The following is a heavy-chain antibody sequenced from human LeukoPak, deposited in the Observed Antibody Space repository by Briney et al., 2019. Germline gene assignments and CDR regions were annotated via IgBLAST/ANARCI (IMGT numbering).Heavy chain of an antibody. CDR3: ARHYCSSTSCLNGWYSEFDY. CDR2: IIPIFGTA. D-gene: IGHD2-2*01. J-gene: IGHJ4*02. Sequence: GASVKVSCKASGGTFSNYAISWVRQAPGQGLEWMGGIIPIFGTANYAQKFQGRVTITADKSTSTAYMELSSLRSEDTAVYYCARHYCSSTSCLNGWYSEFDYWGQGTLVTVSS. CDR1: GGTFSNYA. V-gene: IGHV1-69*06.